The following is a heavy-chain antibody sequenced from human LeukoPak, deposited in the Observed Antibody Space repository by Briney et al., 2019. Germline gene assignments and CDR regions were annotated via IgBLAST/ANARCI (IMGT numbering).Heavy chain of an antibody. V-gene: IGHV3-30-3*01. J-gene: IGHJ5*02. CDR1: GFTFSSYA. CDR2: ISYDGSNK. Sequence: GGSLRLSCAASGFTFSSYAMHWVRQAPGKGLEWVAVISYDGSNKYYADSVKGRFTISRDNSKNTLYLQMNSLRAEDTAVYYCARGTDTAMVTWEQRDWFDPWGQGTLVTVSS. CDR3: ARGTDTAMVTWEQRDWFDP. D-gene: IGHD5-18*01.